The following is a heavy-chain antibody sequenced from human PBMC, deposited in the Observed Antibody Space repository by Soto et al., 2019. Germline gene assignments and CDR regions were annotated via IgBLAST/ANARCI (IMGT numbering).Heavy chain of an antibody. V-gene: IGHV3-9*01. J-gene: IGHJ6*02. CDR2: ISWESGTI. CDR3: AKDNATRYYGVDV. Sequence: EVQLVESGGGLVQPGGSLRLSCAASGFTFDDYSMHWVRQAPGKGLEWVSGISWESGTIDYADSVKGRFTISRDNAKNALLLQMNSLRPEDTALYYCAKDNATRYYGVDVCGQGTTVTVSS. CDR1: GFTFDDYS. D-gene: IGHD2-15*01.